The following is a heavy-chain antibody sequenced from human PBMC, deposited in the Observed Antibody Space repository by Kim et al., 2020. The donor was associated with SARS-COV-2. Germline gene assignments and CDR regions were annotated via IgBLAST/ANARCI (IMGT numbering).Heavy chain of an antibody. CDR1: GFTFSDYF. Sequence: GGSLRLFCAASGFTFSDYFMTWIRQAPGKGLEWISYISYSSTYTNYADSVQGRFTISRDNARNSLYLQMNSLRVEDTAVYYCARGSLLAAAAPYYFDYWGQGTLVTVSS. J-gene: IGHJ4*02. CDR2: ISYSSTYT. D-gene: IGHD6-13*01. V-gene: IGHV3-11*06. CDR3: ARGSLLAAAAPYYFDY.